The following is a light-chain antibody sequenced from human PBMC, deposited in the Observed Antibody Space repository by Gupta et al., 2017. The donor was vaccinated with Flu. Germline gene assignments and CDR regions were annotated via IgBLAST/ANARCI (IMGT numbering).Light chain of an antibody. CDR3: QVWDTSSDHSLV. Sequence: SVLTQPPSASVAPGQTARITCGGNNIGGKSVHWYHQKPGQAPIVVLYDDSDRPSGSPGRFSGSNSGDAATLTINRVEAGDEADYSCQVWDTSSDHSLVFGGGTKLTVL. V-gene: IGLV3-21*02. CDR1: NIGGKS. J-gene: IGLJ3*02. CDR2: DDS.